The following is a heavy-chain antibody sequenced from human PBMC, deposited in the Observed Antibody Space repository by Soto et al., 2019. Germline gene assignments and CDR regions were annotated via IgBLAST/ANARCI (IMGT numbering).Heavy chain of an antibody. J-gene: IGHJ4*02. CDR3: AKFNPNLFDPLYYFDY. CDR2: ISGSDSST. CDR1: GFTFSSYA. V-gene: IGHV3-23*01. D-gene: IGHD3-10*02. Sequence: GGSLRLSCAASGFTFSSYAMNWVRQAPGKGLEWVSVISGSDSSTYYADSVKGRFTISRDNAKNSLYLQMNSLRAEDSSVYYCAKFNPNLFDPLYYFDYWGQGTLVTVSS.